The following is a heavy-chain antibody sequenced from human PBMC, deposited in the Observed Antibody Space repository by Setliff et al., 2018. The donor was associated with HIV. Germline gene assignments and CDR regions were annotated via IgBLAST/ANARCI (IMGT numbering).Heavy chain of an antibody. D-gene: IGHD3-22*01. Sequence: PGGSLRLSCAASGFTFSSYSMNWVRQAPGKGLEWVPFSSSSSSYIYYADSVKGRFTISRDNAKNSLYLQMNSLRAEDTAVYYCARVLPYYYDSSGYYYEGAFDIWGQGTLVTVSS. J-gene: IGHJ4*02. CDR2: SSSSSSYI. CDR3: ARVLPYYYDSSGYYYEGAFDI. V-gene: IGHV3-21*01. CDR1: GFTFSSYS.